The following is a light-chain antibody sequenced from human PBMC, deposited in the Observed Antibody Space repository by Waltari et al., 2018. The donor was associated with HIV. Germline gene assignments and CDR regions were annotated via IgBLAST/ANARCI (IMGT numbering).Light chain of an antibody. CDR2: GAS. CDR1: QSVTSNY. V-gene: IGKV3-20*01. CDR3: QQYGNSPRT. J-gene: IGKJ2*01. Sequence: IVLTQSPGTLPLSPGERASLSCRASQSVTSNYLAWYQQRPGQAPRLLIFGASSRATGIPDRFSGSGSGTDFTLTINRLEPDDLAVYYCQQYGNSPRTFGQGTKLDIK.